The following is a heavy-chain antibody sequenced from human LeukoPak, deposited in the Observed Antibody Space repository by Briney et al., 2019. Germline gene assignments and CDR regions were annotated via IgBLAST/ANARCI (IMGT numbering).Heavy chain of an antibody. CDR1: GGSINSYY. CDR2: IHYTGST. CDR3: ARYEEFSTGYSASSPRHYFDH. D-gene: IGHD3/OR15-3a*01. Sequence: KPSETLSLTCTVSGGSINSYYWSWIRQPPGKGLECIGHIHYTGSTYYKPSLESRVTISVDTAKNQISLKLSSVTAADTAVYYCARYEEFSTGYSASSPRHYFDHWGQGTLVTVSS. J-gene: IGHJ4*02. V-gene: IGHV4-59*01.